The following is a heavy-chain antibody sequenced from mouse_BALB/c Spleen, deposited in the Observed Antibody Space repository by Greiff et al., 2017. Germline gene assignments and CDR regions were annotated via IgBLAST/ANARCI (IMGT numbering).Heavy chain of an antibody. CDR3: ARGATVVAPGAMDY. CDR2: INPYNGDT. J-gene: IGHJ4*01. CDR1: GYSFTGYF. Sequence: EVMLVESGPELVKPGASVKISCKASGYSFTGYFMNWVMQSHGKSLEWIGRINPYNGDTFYNQKFKGKATLTVDKSSSTAHMELRSLASEDSAVYYCARGATVVAPGAMDYWGQGTSVTVSS. D-gene: IGHD1-1*01. V-gene: IGHV1-20*02.